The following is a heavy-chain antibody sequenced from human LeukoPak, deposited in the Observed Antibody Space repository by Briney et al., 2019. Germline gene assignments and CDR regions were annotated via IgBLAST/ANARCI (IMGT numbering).Heavy chain of an antibody. CDR2: IYYSGST. V-gene: IGHV4-30-4*01. CDR3: ARDRLAYCGGDCFYY. CDR1: GGSISSGDYY. Sequence: SETLSLTCTVSGGSISSGDYYWSWIRQPPGKGLEWIGYIYYSGSTYYNPSLKSRVTISVDTSKNQFSLKLSSVTAADTAVYYCARDRLAYCGGDCFYYWGQGTLVTVSS. J-gene: IGHJ4*02. D-gene: IGHD2-21*01.